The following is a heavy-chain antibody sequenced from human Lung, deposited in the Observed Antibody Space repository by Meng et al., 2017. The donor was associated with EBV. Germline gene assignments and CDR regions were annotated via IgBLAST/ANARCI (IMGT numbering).Heavy chain of an antibody. J-gene: IGHJ4*02. D-gene: IGHD5-24*01. CDR1: GYTCTSYA. Sequence: QLGKPGAELKQPGAPGKSSCRPSGYTCTSYAINWVRQAPGQGPDWMGWIDPNTGNPTYDQGFTGRFVFSLDTSVSTAYLQINSLRADDTAVYYCARDSPLDGYSLLDYWGQGTLVTVSS. CDR2: IDPNTGNP. CDR3: ARDSPLDGYSLLDY. V-gene: IGHV7-4-1*02.